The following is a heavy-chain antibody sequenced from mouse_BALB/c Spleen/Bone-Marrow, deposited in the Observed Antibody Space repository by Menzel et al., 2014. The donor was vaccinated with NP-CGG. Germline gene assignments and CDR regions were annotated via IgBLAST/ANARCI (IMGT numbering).Heavy chain of an antibody. CDR2: INPDSRTI. Sequence: EVKLMKSGGGLVQPGGSLKLSCAASGFDFSRYWMSWVRQAPGKGLEWIGEINPDSRTINYSPSLKDKFIISRDNAKNTLYLRLNKVRSEDTALYYCARPDYYGYLNYWGQGTTLTVSS. D-gene: IGHD1-1*01. V-gene: IGHV4-1*02. CDR1: GFDFSRYW. CDR3: ARPDYYGYLNY. J-gene: IGHJ2*01.